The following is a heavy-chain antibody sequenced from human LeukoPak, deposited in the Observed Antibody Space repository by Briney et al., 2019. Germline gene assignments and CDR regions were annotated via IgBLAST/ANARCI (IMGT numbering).Heavy chain of an antibody. CDR1: GFTFSSYA. D-gene: IGHD3-22*01. V-gene: IGHV3-23*01. CDR3: AKWHYYDSSGYFDY. J-gene: IGHJ4*02. CDR2: ISGSGGST. Sequence: PGGSLRLSCAASGFTFSSYAMSWVRQAPGKGLEWVSAISGSGGSTYYADSVKGRFTISRGNSKNTLYLQMNSLRAEDTAVYYCAKWHYYDSSGYFDYWGQGTLVTVSS.